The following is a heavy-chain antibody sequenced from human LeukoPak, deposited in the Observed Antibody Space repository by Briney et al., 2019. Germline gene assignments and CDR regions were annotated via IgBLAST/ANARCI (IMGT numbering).Heavy chain of an antibody. CDR3: ARVGQGYSSSWFDY. CDR2: IRSSSSYI. V-gene: IGHV3-21*01. CDR1: GFSFSSYT. D-gene: IGHD6-13*01. Sequence: PGGSLRLSCAASGFSFSSYTMNWVRQAPGKGLELVSSIRSSSSYIYYADSLKGRFTISRDNAKNSLYLQMNSLSTEVTAVYYCARVGQGYSSSWFDYWGQGTLVTVSS. J-gene: IGHJ4*02.